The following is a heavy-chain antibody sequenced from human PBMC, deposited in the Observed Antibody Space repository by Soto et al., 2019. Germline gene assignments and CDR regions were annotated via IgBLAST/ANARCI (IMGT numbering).Heavy chain of an antibody. CDR2: INAGNGNT. D-gene: IGHD3-3*01. CDR3: ARADYDFWSGLESYYMDV. Sequence: ASVKVSCKASGYTFTSYAMHWVRQAPGQRLEWMGWINAGNGNTKYSQKFQGRVTITRDTSASTAYMELSSLRSEDTAVYYCARADYDFWSGLESYYMDVWGKGTTVTVSS. V-gene: IGHV1-3*01. CDR1: GYTFTSYA. J-gene: IGHJ6*03.